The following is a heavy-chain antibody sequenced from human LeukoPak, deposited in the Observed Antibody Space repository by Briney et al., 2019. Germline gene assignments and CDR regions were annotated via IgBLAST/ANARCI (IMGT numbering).Heavy chain of an antibody. D-gene: IGHD2-15*01. CDR2: INPNSGGT. J-gene: IGHJ6*02. CDR1: GYTFTGYY. Sequence: ASVKVSCKASGYTFTGYYMHWVRQAPGQGLEWMGWINPNSGGTNYAQKFQGRVTMTRDTSISTAYMELSRLRSDDTAVYYCAKRQYCSGGSCYSPKFLYYYYGMDVSGQGTTVTASS. V-gene: IGHV1-2*02. CDR3: AKRQYCSGGSCYSPKFLYYYYGMDV.